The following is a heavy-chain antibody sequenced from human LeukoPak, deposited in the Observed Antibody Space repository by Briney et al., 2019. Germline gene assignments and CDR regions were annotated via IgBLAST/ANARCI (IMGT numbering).Heavy chain of an antibody. D-gene: IGHD4-17*01. CDR2: IYYSGST. J-gene: IGHJ5*02. Sequence: SQTLSLTCTVSGGSISSGVYHWSWIRQHPGKGLEWIGYIYYSGSTNYNPSLKSRVTISVDTSKNQFSLKLSSVTAADTAVYYCARERGSTVTTSGLDPWGQGTLVTVSS. V-gene: IGHV4-61*08. CDR1: GGSISSGVYH. CDR3: ARERGSTVTTSGLDP.